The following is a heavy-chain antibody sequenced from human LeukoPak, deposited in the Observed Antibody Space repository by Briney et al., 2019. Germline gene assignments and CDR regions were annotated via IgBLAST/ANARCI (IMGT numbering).Heavy chain of an antibody. CDR2: ISGSGGST. CDR3: AKKLMSSGDYRLGPLDY. D-gene: IGHD4-17*01. Sequence: GGSLRLSCAASGFTFSSYGMSWVRQAPGKGLEWVSAISGSGGSTYYVDSVKGRFTISRDNSKNSLYLQMNSLRAEDTAVYYCAKKLMSSGDYRLGPLDYWGQGTLVTVSS. CDR1: GFTFSSYG. V-gene: IGHV3-23*01. J-gene: IGHJ4*02.